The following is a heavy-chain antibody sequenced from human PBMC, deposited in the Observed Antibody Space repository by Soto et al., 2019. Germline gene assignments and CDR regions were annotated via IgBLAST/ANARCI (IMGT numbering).Heavy chain of an antibody. CDR3: ARRRGMYYYMDV. Sequence: SETLSLTCTVSGGSISSSSYYWGWIRQPPGKGLEWIGSIYYSGSTYYNPSLKSRVTISVDTSKNQFSLKLSSVTAADTAVYYCARRRGMYYYMDVWGKGTTVT. CDR1: GGSISSSSYY. D-gene: IGHD3-10*01. V-gene: IGHV4-39*01. CDR2: IYYSGST. J-gene: IGHJ6*03.